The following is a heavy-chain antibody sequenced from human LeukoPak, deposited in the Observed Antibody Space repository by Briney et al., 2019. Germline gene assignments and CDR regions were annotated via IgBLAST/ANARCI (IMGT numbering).Heavy chain of an antibody. CDR2: INPKSGGT. CDR3: ARSIPGNLDF. Sequence: ASVKVSCKASGYTFTSYYIHWVRQAPGQGLEWMGIINPKSGGTNYAQKFQGRVTMTRDTSTSTVCMELSSLRSEDTAVYYCARSIPGNLDFWGQGTLVTVSS. V-gene: IGHV1-46*01. CDR1: GYTFTSYY. J-gene: IGHJ4*02. D-gene: IGHD1-14*01.